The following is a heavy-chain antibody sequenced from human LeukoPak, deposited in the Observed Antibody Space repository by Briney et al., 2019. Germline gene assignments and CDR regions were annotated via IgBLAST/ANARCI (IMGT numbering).Heavy chain of an antibody. CDR2: INHSGST. CDR3: ARRERSGSGWLFDY. D-gene: IGHD6-19*01. CDR1: GGSFSGYY. J-gene: IGHJ4*02. V-gene: IGHV4-34*01. Sequence: SETLSLTCAVYGGSFSGYYWSWIRQPPGKGLEWIGEINHSGSTNYNPSLKSRVTISVHTSQNQSSLKLNSVTAADTAVYYCARRERSGSGWLFDYWGQGTLVTVSS.